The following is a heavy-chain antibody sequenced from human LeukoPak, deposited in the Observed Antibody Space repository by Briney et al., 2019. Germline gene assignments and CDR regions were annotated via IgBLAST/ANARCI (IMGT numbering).Heavy chain of an antibody. D-gene: IGHD1-26*01. CDR2: ISYDGSNK. J-gene: IGHJ4*02. V-gene: IGHV3-30-3*01. CDR1: GFTCSSYA. CDR3: ARIPSGSYYGGGY. Sequence: PGGSLRLSGAASGFTCSSYAMHWVRQAPGKGLEWVAVISYDGSNKYYADSVKGRFTISRDNSKNTLYLQMNSLRAEDTTVYYCARIPSGSYYGGGYWGQGTLVTVSS.